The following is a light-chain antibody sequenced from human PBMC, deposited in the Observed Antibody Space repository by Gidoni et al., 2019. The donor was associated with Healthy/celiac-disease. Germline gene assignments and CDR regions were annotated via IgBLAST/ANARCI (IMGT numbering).Light chain of an antibody. CDR1: QSLLHSNGYNY. J-gene: IGKJ3*01. CDR3: MQALQT. CDR2: LGS. V-gene: IGKV2-28*01. Sequence: DLVMTQSPLSLPVTPGEPASISCRSSQSLLHSNGYNYLDWYLQKPGQSPQLLIYLGSNRASGVPDRFSGSGSGTDFTLKISRVEAEDVEVYYCMQALQTFGPGTKVDIK.